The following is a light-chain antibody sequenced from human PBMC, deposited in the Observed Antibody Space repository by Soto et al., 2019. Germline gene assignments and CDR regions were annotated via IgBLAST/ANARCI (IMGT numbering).Light chain of an antibody. CDR3: QQSNRSPPT. J-gene: IGKJ4*01. Sequence: DIQMTQSPSSLSASVGDRVTITCRASQSISSYLNWYQQKPGKAPKLLIYAASSLQSGVPSRFSGSGSGTDFTLTISSLQPADFATYFCQQSNRSPPTFGGGTKVDIK. CDR2: AAS. V-gene: IGKV1-39*01. CDR1: QSISSY.